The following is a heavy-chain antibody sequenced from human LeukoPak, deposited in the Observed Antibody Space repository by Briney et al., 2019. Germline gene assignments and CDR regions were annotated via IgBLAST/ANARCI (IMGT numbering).Heavy chain of an antibody. Sequence: GGSLRLSCVASGFTFGSYAMSWVRQDPGKGLEWVSAITDSGGDTYYADSVKGRFTISRDNSKNTLYLQMNSLRAEDTAVYYCAKGSSPPRPYYFDCWGQGTLVTVSS. J-gene: IGHJ4*02. CDR3: AKGSSPPRPYYFDC. V-gene: IGHV3-23*01. CDR1: GFTFGSYA. CDR2: ITDSGGDT. D-gene: IGHD6-6*01.